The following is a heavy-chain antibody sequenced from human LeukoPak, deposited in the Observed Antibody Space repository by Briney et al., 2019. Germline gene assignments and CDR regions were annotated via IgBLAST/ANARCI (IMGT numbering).Heavy chain of an antibody. CDR3: AREGYSSGWHSSYYYMDV. Sequence: SETLSLTCTVSGSSISSTYYYWSWIRQPAGRGLEWIGRIYTSGNTNSNPSLKSRVTISVDMSENQFSLRLSSVTAADTAVYYCAREGYSSGWHSSYYYMDVWGKGTTVTVSS. D-gene: IGHD6-19*01. CDR2: IYTSGNT. V-gene: IGHV4-61*02. CDR1: GSSISSTYYY. J-gene: IGHJ6*03.